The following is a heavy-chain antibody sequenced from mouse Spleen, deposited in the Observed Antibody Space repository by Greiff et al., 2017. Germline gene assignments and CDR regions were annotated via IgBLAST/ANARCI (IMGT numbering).Heavy chain of an antibody. Sequence: EVQLQQSGAELVRPGASVKLSCTASGFNIKDYYMHWVKQRPEQGLEWIGRIDPEDGDTEYAPKFQGKATMTADTSSNTAYLQLSSLTSEDTAVYYCTTWRYYYGSRYYFDYWGQGTTLTVSS. J-gene: IGHJ2*01. CDR3: TTWRYYYGSRYYFDY. V-gene: IGHV14-1*01. CDR1: GFNIKDYY. D-gene: IGHD1-1*01. CDR2: IDPEDGDT.